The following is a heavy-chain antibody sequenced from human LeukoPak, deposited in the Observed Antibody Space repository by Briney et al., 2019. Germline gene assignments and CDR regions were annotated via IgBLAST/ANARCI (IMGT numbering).Heavy chain of an antibody. CDR3: ASSGDFWSGYAYDY. Sequence: GGSLRLSCAASGFTFSSYGMHWVRQAPGKGLEWVAVISYDGSNKYYADSVKGRFTISRDNSKNTLYLQMSSLRAEDTAVYYCASSGDFWSGYAYDYWGQGTLVTVSS. J-gene: IGHJ4*02. D-gene: IGHD3-3*01. CDR1: GFTFSSYG. CDR2: ISYDGSNK. V-gene: IGHV3-30*03.